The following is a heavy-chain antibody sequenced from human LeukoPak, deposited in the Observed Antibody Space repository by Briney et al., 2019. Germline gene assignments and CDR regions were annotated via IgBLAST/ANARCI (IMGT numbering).Heavy chain of an antibody. CDR2: IYHSGST. CDR3: ARDYHDYGDYPGY. D-gene: IGHD4-17*01. J-gene: IGHJ4*02. V-gene: IGHV4-30-2*01. CDR1: GGSISSGGYY. Sequence: SQTLSLTCTVSGGSISSGGYYWSWIRQPPGKGLEWIGYIYHSGSTYYNPSLKSRVTISVDRSKNQFSLKLSSVTAADTAVYYCARDYHDYGDYPGYWGQGTLVTVSS.